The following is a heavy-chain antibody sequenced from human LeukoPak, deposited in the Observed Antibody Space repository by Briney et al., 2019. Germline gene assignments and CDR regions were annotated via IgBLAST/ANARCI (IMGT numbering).Heavy chain of an antibody. V-gene: IGHV4-61*02. CDR3: ARGPHSSSWYGWFDP. J-gene: IGHJ5*02. CDR1: GGSISSGSYY. CDR2: IYTSGST. Sequence: SETLSLTCTVSGGSISSGSYYWSWIRQPAGKGLEWIGRIYTSGSTNYNPSLKSRVTISVDTSKNQFSLKLSSVTAADTAVYCCARGPHSSSWYGWFDPWGQGTLVTVSS. D-gene: IGHD6-13*01.